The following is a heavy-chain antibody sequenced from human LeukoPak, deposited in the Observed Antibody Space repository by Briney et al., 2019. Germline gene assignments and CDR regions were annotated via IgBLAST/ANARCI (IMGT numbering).Heavy chain of an antibody. CDR3: AKWGADWDYYYYHHGMGV. J-gene: IGHJ6*04. CDR1: GHTFGNYA. D-gene: IGHD3-16*01. CDR2: MSGSDGTM. V-gene: IGHV3-23*01. Sequence: GGSQRLSCAITGHTFGNYAISWVSEAPGKALEWVSGMSGSDGTMDLADSVKGRFTISRDNTNSTLFLQMNSLRAEDTAVYYCAKWGADWDYYYYHHGMGVWGKGTTVTVSS.